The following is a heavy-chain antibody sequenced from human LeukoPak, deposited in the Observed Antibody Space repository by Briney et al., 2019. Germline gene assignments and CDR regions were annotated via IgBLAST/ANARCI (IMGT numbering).Heavy chain of an antibody. CDR2: IISLFGPS. V-gene: IGHV1-69*01. J-gene: IGHJ4*02. D-gene: IGHD2/OR15-2a*01. CDR3: ARGGDFFRY. Sequence: EWMGGIISLFGPSNYAQRFQGRVTFTADDSTSTVYMTLSGLRSEDTAVYYCARGGDFFRYWGPGTLVTVSS.